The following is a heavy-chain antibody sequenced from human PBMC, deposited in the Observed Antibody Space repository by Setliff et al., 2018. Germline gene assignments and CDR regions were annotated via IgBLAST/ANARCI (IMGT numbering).Heavy chain of an antibody. J-gene: IGHJ4*02. CDR2: IYYSGST. V-gene: IGHV4-39*07. CDR3: ARRETYYNFWSGYFDY. Sequence: PSETLSLTCTVSGGSISSSSYYWGWIRQPPGKGLEWIGSIYYSGSTYYNPSLKSRVTISVDTSKNQFSLKLSSVTAADTAVYYCARRETYYNFWSGYFDYWGQGTLVTVS. CDR1: GGSISSSSYY. D-gene: IGHD3-3*01.